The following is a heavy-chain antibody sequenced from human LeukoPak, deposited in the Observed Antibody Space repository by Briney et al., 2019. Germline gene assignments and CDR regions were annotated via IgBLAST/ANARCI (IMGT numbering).Heavy chain of an antibody. CDR2: IIPIFGTT. J-gene: IGHJ4*02. V-gene: IGHV1-69*05. D-gene: IGHD5-24*01. CDR3: ASVPDRGWLPFDY. Sequence: VASVKVSCKASGGTFSSYAISWVRQAPGQGLEGMGGIIPIFGTTNYAQNFQGRITITTDESTSTAYMELSSLTSEDTAVYYCASVPDRGWLPFDYWGQGILVTVSS. CDR1: GGTFSSYA.